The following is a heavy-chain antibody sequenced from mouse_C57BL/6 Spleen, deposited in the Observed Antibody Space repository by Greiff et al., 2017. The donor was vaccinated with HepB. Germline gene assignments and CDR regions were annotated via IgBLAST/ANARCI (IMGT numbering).Heavy chain of an antibody. J-gene: IGHJ4*01. CDR2: ISYDGSN. CDR1: GYSITSGSY. CDR3: ARDGGNQYYYAMDY. Sequence: DVKLQESGPGLVKPSQSLSLTCSVTGYSITSGSYWNWIRQFPGNKLEWMGYISYDGSNNYNPSLKNRISITRDTSKNQFFLKLNSVTTEDTATYYCARDGGNQYYYAMDYWGQGTSVTVSS. V-gene: IGHV3-6*01. D-gene: IGHD2-1*01.